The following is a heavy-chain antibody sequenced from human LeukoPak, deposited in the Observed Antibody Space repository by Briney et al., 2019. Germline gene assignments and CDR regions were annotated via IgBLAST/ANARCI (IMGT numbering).Heavy chain of an antibody. CDR1: GFSLSRYE. V-gene: IGHV3-48*03. Sequence: SGGSLRLSCALSGFSLSRYEKNWVRQAPGKGLEWVSYISSSGSTIYYADSVKGRFTISRDNAKNSLYLQMNSLRAEDTAVYCCARTYCSGSYQGYWGQGTLVTVSS. J-gene: IGHJ4*02. CDR2: ISSSGSTI. D-gene: IGHD3-10*01. CDR3: ARTYCSGSYQGY.